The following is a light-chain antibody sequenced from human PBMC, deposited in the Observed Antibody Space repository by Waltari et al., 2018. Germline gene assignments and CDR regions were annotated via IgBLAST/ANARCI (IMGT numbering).Light chain of an antibody. CDR1: SSDVGGYNF. J-gene: IGLJ1*01. V-gene: IGLV2-11*01. CDR3: CSYAGSYTWV. Sequence: QSALTQPRSVSVSPGQSVTISCTGTSSDVGGYNFVSWYQQHPRTAPKLIIFDVSRRPSGVPDRFSGSKSDNTASLTISGLQAEDEADYYCCSYAGSYTWVFGTGTEVTVL. CDR2: DVS.